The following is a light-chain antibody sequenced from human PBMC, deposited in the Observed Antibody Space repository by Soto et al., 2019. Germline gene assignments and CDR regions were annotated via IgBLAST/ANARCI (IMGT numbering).Light chain of an antibody. J-gene: IGKJ4*01. CDR1: QTLSTY. CDR3: QQNYSRPLT. V-gene: IGKV1-39*01. CDR2: DVS. Sequence: IPVTQSPSHLSASFGDRVTLTCLASQTLSTYFEWFQQKPGKAPKRLIYDVSNFQCGVPSRFSGSGSGTEFTLIISSLQPEDIAIYYCQQNYSRPLTFGGGTKVDIK.